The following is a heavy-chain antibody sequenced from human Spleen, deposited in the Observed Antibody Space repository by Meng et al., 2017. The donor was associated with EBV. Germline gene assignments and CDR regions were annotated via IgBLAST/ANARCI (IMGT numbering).Heavy chain of an antibody. CDR2: INPNTGGT. CDR3: AKGDSGSDRNYFDY. V-gene: IGHV1-2*02. D-gene: IGHD1-26*01. CDR1: VYSFTGHY. J-gene: IGHJ4*02. Sequence: QVQLVQSGAELKTAGASGKVSCKASVYSFTGHYMHRVRQAPGQGPEWMGWINPNTGGTHYAQKFQGRVTMTRDTSISTAYMELRRLTSDDTAVYFCAKGDSGSDRNYFDYWGQGTLVTVSS.